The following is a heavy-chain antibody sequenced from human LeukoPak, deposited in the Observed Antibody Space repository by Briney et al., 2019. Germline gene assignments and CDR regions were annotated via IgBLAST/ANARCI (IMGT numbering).Heavy chain of an antibody. CDR2: IIPILGIA. V-gene: IGHV1-69*04. Sequence: ASVKVSCKASGGTFSSYAISWVRQAPGQGLEWMGRIIPILGIANYAQKFQGRVTITADESTSTAYMELSSPRSEDTAVYYCAREVNTVVSAGWFDAWGEGSLVTVYS. D-gene: IGHD4-23*01. CDR1: GGTFSSYA. CDR3: AREVNTVVSAGWFDA. J-gene: IGHJ5*02.